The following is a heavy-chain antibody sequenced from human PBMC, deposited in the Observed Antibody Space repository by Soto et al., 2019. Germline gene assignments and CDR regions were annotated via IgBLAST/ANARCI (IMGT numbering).Heavy chain of an antibody. V-gene: IGHV4-34*01. CDR2: INHSGST. CDR1: GGSFSGYY. D-gene: IGHD2-2*01. J-gene: IGHJ6*02. CDR3: ARVVQFRESCSRISCDYYYYAMDV. Sequence: SETLSLTCAVYGGSFSGYYWSWIRQPPGKELEWIGEINHSGSTNYNPSLKSRVTISVDTSKNQLSLKLSSVTAADTAVYYCARVVQFRESCSRISCDYYYYAMDVWGQGTRVTVSS.